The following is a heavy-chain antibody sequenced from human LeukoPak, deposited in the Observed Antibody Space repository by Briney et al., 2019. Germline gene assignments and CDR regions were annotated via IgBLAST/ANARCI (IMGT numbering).Heavy chain of an antibody. J-gene: IGHJ4*02. V-gene: IGHV3-30-3*01. CDR1: GFTFSSYA. CDR3: ARDGPPSGSYFDY. CDR2: ISYDGSNK. Sequence: PGGSLRLSCAASGFTFSSYAMHWVRQAPGKGLEWGAVISYDGSNKYYADSVKGRFTISRDNSKNTLYLQMNSRRAEDTAVYYCARDGPPSGSYFDYWGQGTLVTVSS. D-gene: IGHD1-26*01.